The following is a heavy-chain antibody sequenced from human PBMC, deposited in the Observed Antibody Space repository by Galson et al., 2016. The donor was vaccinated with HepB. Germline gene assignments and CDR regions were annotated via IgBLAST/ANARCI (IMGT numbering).Heavy chain of an antibody. V-gene: IGHV3-30*04. CDR1: GFTFSSYA. CDR2: ISSDGSNK. D-gene: IGHD6-13*01. J-gene: IGHJ3*02. Sequence: CAASGFTFSSYAMHWVRQAPGKGLEWVAVISSDGSNKYSADSMRGRFTISRDNSKNTLYLQMNSLRAEGTAVYYCAKDRVAAHFPRDAFDIWGQGTMVTGSA. CDR3: AKDRVAAHFPRDAFDI.